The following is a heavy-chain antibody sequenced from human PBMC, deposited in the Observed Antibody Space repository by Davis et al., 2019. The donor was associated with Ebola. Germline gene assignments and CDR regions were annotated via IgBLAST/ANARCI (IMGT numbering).Heavy chain of an antibody. D-gene: IGHD6-19*01. J-gene: IGHJ4*02. CDR3: ARLDSSGWSVKFDY. Sequence: SVNVSCMASVYTFTSHGISCVRQAPGQGLEWMGWISAYNGNTNYAQKLQGRVTMTTDTSTSTAYMELRSLRSDDTAVYYCARLDSSGWSVKFDYWGQGTLVTVSS. V-gene: IGHV1-18*01. CDR1: VYTFTSHG. CDR2: ISAYNGNT.